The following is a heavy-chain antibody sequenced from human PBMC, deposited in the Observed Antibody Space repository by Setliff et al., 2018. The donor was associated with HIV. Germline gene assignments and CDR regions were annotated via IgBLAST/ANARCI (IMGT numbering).Heavy chain of an antibody. V-gene: IGHV3-23*01. CDR3: ARAHGYGSFDY. CDR2: IGAAGYPT. J-gene: IGHJ4*02. D-gene: IGHD5-18*01. CDR1: GFTFSNYA. Sequence: PGGSLRLSCAASGFTFSNYAMGWVRQGPGKGLEWVSTIGAAGYPTHYAESVKGRFTISRDNSNNTLFLQMDDLRAEDTAMYYCARAHGYGSFDYWGQGTLVTVSS.